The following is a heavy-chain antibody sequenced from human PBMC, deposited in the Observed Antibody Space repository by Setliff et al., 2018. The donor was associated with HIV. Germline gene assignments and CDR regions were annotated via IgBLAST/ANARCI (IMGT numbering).Heavy chain of an antibody. D-gene: IGHD6-13*01. CDR3: TTCTAWYPGIFDY. CDR2: ISSSGSHI. V-gene: IGHV3-21*05. CDR1: GFTFSNKN. Sequence: ETLSLSCAGSGFTFSNKNMNWVRQAPGKGLEWISYISSSGSHIYYADSVKGRFIISRDNAKNSLYLQMNSLRGEDTAVYYCTTCTAWYPGIFDYWGQGTLVTVSS. J-gene: IGHJ4*02.